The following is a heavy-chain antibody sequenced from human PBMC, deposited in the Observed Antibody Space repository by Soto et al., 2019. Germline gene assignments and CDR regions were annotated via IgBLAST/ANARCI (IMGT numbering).Heavy chain of an antibody. CDR1: GGSSSFYY. CDR2: IYYSGRT. D-gene: IGHD4-17*01. CDR3: GRSPTTGDLFEVDV. V-gene: IGHV4-59*01. J-gene: IGHJ6*02. Sequence: KSSETLSLTCSVSGGSSSFYYWNWIRQPPEKGLEWIGYIYYSGRTNYNPSLKSRVTISVDTSKNQVSLKLRSVAAADTAVYYCGRSPTTGDLFEVDVWGQGTKVTVSS.